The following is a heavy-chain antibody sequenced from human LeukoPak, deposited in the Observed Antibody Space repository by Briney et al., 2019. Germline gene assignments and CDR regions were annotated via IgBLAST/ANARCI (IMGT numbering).Heavy chain of an antibody. V-gene: IGHV3-23*01. CDR2: ISGSGGST. CDR1: GXTFSSYA. J-gene: IGHJ4*02. Sequence: GGSLRLSCAASGXTFSSYAMSWVRQAPGKGLEWVSAISGSGGSTYYADSVKGRFTISRDNSKNTLYLQMNSLRAEDTAVYYCAKDEAITMIVVVNYFDYWGQGTLVTVSS. CDR3: AKDEAITMIVVVNYFDY. D-gene: IGHD3-22*01.